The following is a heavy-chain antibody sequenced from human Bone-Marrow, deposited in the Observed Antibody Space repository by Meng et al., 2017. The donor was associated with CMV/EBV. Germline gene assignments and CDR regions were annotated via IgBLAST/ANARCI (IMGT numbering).Heavy chain of an antibody. J-gene: IGHJ6*02. Sequence: ASVKVSCKASGYTFTSYYMHWVRQAPGQGLEWMGIINPSGGSTSYAQKFQGRVTMTRDTSTSTVYMELSSLRSEDTAVYYCARTHCSSTSCSNYYYGMDVWGQGTTVTVSS. D-gene: IGHD2-2*01. CDR1: GYTFTSYY. CDR3: ARTHCSSTSCSNYYYGMDV. V-gene: IGHV1-46*01. CDR2: INPSGGST.